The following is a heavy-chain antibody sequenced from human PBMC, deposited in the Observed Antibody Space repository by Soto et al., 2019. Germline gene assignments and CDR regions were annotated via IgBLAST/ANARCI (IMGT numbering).Heavy chain of an antibody. CDR1: GFTFSSYD. J-gene: IGHJ3*02. Sequence: EVQLVESGGGLVQPGGSLRLSCAASGFTFSSYDMHWVRQATGKGLEWVSAIGTAGDTYYPVSVKGRFTISRENAKNSLYLQMNSLRAEDTAVYYCARGEYPDAFDIWGQGTMVTVAS. V-gene: IGHV3-13*01. CDR2: IGTAGDT. CDR3: ARGEYPDAFDI.